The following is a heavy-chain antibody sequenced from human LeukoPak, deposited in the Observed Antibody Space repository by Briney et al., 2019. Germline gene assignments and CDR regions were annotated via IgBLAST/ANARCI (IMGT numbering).Heavy chain of an antibody. D-gene: IGHD5-18*01. V-gene: IGHV4-34*01. CDR2: INHSGST. J-gene: IGHJ4*02. CDR1: GGSFSGYY. Sequence: SETLSLTCAVYGGSFSGYYWSWIRQPPGKGLEWIGEINHSGSTNYNPSLKSRVTISVDTSKNQFSLKLSCVTGADTAVYYCARGQEGYSYGYDFDYWGQGTLVTVSS. CDR3: ARGQEGYSYGYDFDY.